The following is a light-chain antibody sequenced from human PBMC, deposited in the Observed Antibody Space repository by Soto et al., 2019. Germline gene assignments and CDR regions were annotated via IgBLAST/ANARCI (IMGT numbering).Light chain of an antibody. V-gene: IGLV2-8*01. CDR3: SSYAGSSIG. CDR2: EVS. Sequence: QSVLTQPPSASGSPGQSVTISCTGTSSDVGGYNYVSWYQQHPGKAPKLMIYEVSKRPSGVPDRFSGSKSGNTASLTVSGLQAEDEADYYCSSYAGSSIGFGGGTKVTVL. CDR1: SSDVGGYNY. J-gene: IGLJ2*01.